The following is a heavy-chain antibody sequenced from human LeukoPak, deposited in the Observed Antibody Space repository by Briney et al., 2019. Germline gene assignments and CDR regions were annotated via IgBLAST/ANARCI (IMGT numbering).Heavy chain of an antibody. CDR1: GFTFSNYA. D-gene: IGHD2-8*02. J-gene: IGHJ4*02. V-gene: IGHV3-23*01. CDR3: AKVRGRVLGPDFGYYFDY. Sequence: GGSLRLSCAASGFTFSNYAMTWVRQVPGKGLEWVSAISGSGGITYDADSVKGRFTISRNNSQNTLYLQMNSLRADDTAAYYCAKVRGRVLGPDFGYYFDYWGQGTVVTVSS. CDR2: ISGSGGIT.